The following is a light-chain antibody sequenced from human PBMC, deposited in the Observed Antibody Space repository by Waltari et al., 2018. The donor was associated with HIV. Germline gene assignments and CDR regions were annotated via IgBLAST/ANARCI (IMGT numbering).Light chain of an antibody. CDR1: ELGGKY. Sequence: SYEVTQPPSVAVSPGQPAPITCSGYELGGKYTFWYQQKPGQSPLLVIYQDNKRPSGIPERFSGSSSGHTATLTISGTLPMDEADYYCQAWGSTTSGVFGRGTRLTVL. V-gene: IGLV3-1*01. CDR2: QDN. CDR3: QAWGSTTSGV. J-gene: IGLJ3*02.